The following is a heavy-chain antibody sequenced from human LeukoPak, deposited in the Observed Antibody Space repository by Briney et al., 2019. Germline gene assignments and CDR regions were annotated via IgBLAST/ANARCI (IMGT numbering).Heavy chain of an antibody. CDR2: ISGSGRST. D-gene: IGHD2-2*01. CDR1: ESTFITYA. CDR3: VKASSCSWSSFDY. J-gene: IGHJ4*02. V-gene: IGHV3-23*01. Sequence: PGGSLRLSCAASESTFITYAMNWVRQAPGKGLEWVATISGSGRSTYYADSVKGRFTISRDNSKHTLFLQMASLRAEDTAVYYCVKASSCSWSSFDYWGQGTLVTVSS.